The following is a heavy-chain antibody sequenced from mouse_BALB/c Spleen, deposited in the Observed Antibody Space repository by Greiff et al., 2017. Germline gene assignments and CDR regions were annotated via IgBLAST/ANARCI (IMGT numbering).Heavy chain of an antibody. CDR2: INPGSGGT. J-gene: IGHJ3*01. V-gene: IGHV1-54*01. D-gene: IGHD1-1*01. Sequence: VQLQQSGAELVRPGTSVKVSCKASGYAFTNYLIEWVKQRPGQGLEWIGVINPGSGGTNYNEKFKGKATLTADKSSSTAYMQLSSLTSDDSAVYYCARRDYGSSPSFAYWGQGTLVTVSA. CDR3: ARRDYGSSPSFAY. CDR1: GYAFTNYL.